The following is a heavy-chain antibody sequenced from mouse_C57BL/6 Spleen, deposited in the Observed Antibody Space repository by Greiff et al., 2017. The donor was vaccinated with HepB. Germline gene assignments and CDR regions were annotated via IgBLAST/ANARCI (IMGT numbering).Heavy chain of an antibody. CDR3: ARDSNYPFAY. CDR1: GYTFTSYT. V-gene: IGHV1-4*01. CDR2: INPSSGYT. Sequence: VQLQESGAELARPGASVKMSCKASGYTFTSYTMHWVKQRPGQGLEWIGYINPSSGYTKYNQKFKDKATLTADKSSSTAYMQLSSLTSEDSAVYYCARDSNYPFAYWGQGTLVTVSA. J-gene: IGHJ3*01. D-gene: IGHD2-5*01.